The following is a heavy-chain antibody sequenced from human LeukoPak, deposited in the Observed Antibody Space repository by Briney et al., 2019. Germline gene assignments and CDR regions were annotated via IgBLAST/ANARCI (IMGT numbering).Heavy chain of an antibody. CDR1: GFTFSSYA. CDR3: AKDQQQLVLHYYYYYGMDV. Sequence: GGSLRLSCAASGFTFSSYAMSWVRQAPGKGLEWVSATSGSGGSTYYADSGKGRFTISRDNSKTALYLQTNTLRAEDTAVYYCAKDQQQLVLHYYYYYGMDVWGKGTTVTVSS. V-gene: IGHV3-23*01. CDR2: TSGSGGST. D-gene: IGHD6-13*01. J-gene: IGHJ6*04.